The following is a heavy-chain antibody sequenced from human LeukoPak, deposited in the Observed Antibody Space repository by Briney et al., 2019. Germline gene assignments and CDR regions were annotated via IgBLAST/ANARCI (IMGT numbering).Heavy chain of an antibody. CDR2: INAGNGNT. V-gene: IGHV1-3*03. D-gene: IGHD5-12*01. CDR1: GYTFTSYA. CDR3: ARQPYSGYDFGWFDP. J-gene: IGHJ5*02. Sequence: ASVKVSCKASGYTFTSYAMHWVRQAPGQRLEWMGWINAGNGNTKYSQEFQGRVTITRDTSASTAYMELSSLRSEDMAVYYCARQPYSGYDFGWFDPWGQGTLVTVSS.